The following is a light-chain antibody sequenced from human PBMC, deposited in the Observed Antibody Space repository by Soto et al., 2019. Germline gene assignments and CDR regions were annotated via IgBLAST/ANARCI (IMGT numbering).Light chain of an antibody. V-gene: IGKV3-20*01. CDR1: QSVSSNY. J-gene: IGKJ1*01. Sequence: EVVLTQSPGTLSLSPGERATLSCRASQSVSSNYVGWYQQKPGQAPRLLIYGASSRASGIPDRFSGRGSGTDFTLTIGRLEPEDFAVYYCQYYGTSPAWTFGLGTKVEIK. CDR3: QYYGTSPAWT. CDR2: GAS.